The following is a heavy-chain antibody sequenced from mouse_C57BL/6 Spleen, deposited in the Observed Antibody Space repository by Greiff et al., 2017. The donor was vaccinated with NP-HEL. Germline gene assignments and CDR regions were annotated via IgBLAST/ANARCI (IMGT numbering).Heavy chain of an antibody. CDR3: ARREGLLRSPYAMDY. CDR2: IYPGSGST. Sequence: QVQLQQPGAELVKPGASVKMFCKASGYTFTSYWITWVKQRPGQGLEWIGDIYPGSGSTNYNEKFKSKATLTVDTSSSTAYMQLSSLTSEDSAVYYCARREGLLRSPYAMDYWGQGTSVTVSS. V-gene: IGHV1-55*01. J-gene: IGHJ4*01. CDR1: GYTFTSYW. D-gene: IGHD1-1*01.